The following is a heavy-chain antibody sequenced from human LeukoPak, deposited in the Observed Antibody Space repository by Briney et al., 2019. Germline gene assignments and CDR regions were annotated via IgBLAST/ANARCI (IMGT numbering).Heavy chain of an antibody. J-gene: IGHJ6*03. D-gene: IGHD2-2*01. V-gene: IGHV4-59*12. Sequence: PSETLSLTCAVYGGSFSGYYWSWIRQPPGKGLEWIGYIYYSGSTNYNPSLKSRVTISVDTSKNQFSLKPSSVTAADTAVYYCARGRRYCSSTSCYHPYYYMDVWGKGTTVTVSS. CDR2: IYYSGST. CDR3: ARGRRYCSSTSCYHPYYYMDV. CDR1: GGSFSGYY.